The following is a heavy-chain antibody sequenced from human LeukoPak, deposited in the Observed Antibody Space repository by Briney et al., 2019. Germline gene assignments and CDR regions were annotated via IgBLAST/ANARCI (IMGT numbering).Heavy chain of an antibody. CDR1: GGSFSGYY. D-gene: IGHD5-12*01. Sequence: PSETLSLTCAAYGGSFSGYYWSWIRQPPGKGLEWIGEINHSGSTNYNPSLKSRVTISVDTSKNQFSLKLSSVTAADTAVYYCARGSAVATSTVDYWGQGTLVTVSS. V-gene: IGHV4-34*01. J-gene: IGHJ4*02. CDR3: ARGSAVATSTVDY. CDR2: INHSGST.